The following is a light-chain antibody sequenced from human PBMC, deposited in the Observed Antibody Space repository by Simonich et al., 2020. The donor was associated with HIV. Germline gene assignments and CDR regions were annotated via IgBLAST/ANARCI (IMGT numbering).Light chain of an antibody. J-gene: IGKJ4*01. CDR2: LGS. CDR1: QSLLHSRGCNY. V-gene: IGKV2-28*01. Sequence: DIVMTQSPLSLPVTPGEPASIPCRSTQSLLHSRGCNYLHWSLPKPGQSPQLLLYLGSNRAAGVPDRFSGCGSGTDFTLKINRVEAEDVGIYYCMQPLQTVTFGGGTKVEIK. CDR3: MQPLQTVT.